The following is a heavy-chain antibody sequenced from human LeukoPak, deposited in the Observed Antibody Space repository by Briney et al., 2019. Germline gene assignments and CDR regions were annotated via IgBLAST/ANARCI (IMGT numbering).Heavy chain of an antibody. CDR2: IYPGDPDT. Sequence: GESLKISCKGSGYSFTSYWIGWVRQMPGKGLEWMGIIYPGDPDTRYSPSFQGQVTISADKSVSTAYLQWSSLKASDTAIYYCARHGGNSYGYMGYWGQGTLVTVSS. CDR1: GYSFTSYW. D-gene: IGHD5-18*01. V-gene: IGHV5-51*01. CDR3: ARHGGNSYGYMGY. J-gene: IGHJ4*02.